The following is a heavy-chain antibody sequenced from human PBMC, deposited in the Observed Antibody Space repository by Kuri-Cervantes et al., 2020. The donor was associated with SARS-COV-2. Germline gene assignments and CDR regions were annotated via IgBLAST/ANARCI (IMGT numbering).Heavy chain of an antibody. V-gene: IGHV3-23*01. CDR2: ISGSRDGDST. CDR3: AKTYYDFWSGYEY. D-gene: IGHD3-3*01. Sequence: GESLKISCAASGFTFSSYAMSWVRQAPGKGLEWVSAISGSRDGDSTYYADSVKGRITISRDNSKNTLYLQMNSLRAEDTAVYYCAKTYYDFWSGYEYWGQGTLVTVSS. J-gene: IGHJ4*02. CDR1: GFTFSSYA.